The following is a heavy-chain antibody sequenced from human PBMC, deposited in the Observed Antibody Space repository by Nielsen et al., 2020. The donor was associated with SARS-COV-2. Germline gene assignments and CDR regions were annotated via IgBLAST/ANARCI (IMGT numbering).Heavy chain of an antibody. CDR2: IHYSGST. Sequence: SETLSLTCTVSGGSVNSGDYYWSWIRQPPGKGLEWVGYIHYSGSTYYNPSLRSRLAILVNTSKNQFSLKLSSVTAADTAVYYCARSPQGRDRSGYDFDYWGLGTLVTVSS. CDR1: GGSVNSGDYY. J-gene: IGHJ4*02. D-gene: IGHD3-22*01. V-gene: IGHV4-30-4*01. CDR3: ARSPQGRDRSGYDFDY.